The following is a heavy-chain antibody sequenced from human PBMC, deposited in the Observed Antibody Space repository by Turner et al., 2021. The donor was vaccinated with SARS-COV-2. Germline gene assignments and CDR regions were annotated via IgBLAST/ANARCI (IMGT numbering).Heavy chain of an antibody. CDR1: GFTFSSYG. Sequence: QVQLVESGGGVVQPGRSLRLPCAASGFTFSSYGMHWVRQSPGKGLEWVAVLWYDGSNKYYTDSVKGRFTISRDNSKNTLYLQMNSLRAEDTAVYYCARDQLGVEATWFDPWGQGTLVTVSS. CDR2: LWYDGSNK. CDR3: ARDQLGVEATWFDP. J-gene: IGHJ5*02. D-gene: IGHD2-8*01. V-gene: IGHV3-33*01.